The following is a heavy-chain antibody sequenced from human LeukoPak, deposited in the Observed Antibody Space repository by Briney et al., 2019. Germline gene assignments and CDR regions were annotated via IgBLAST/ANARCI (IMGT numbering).Heavy chain of an antibody. V-gene: IGHV3-23*01. CDR2: ISGSGGST. CDR1: GFTFSNYA. Sequence: GGSLRLSCAASGFTFSNYAMSWVRQAPGKGLEWVSTISGSGGSTFYADSVKGRFTISRDNSKNTLYLQMNSLRAEDTAVYYCAKDRTVATGDYWGEGALVTVTS. D-gene: IGHD5-12*01. CDR3: AKDRTVATGDY. J-gene: IGHJ4*02.